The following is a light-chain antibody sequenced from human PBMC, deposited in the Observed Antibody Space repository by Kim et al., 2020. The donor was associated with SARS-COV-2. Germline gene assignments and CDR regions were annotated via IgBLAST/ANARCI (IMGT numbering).Light chain of an antibody. CDR2: GAS. Sequence: EIVMTQSPATLSVSPGERATLSCRASQSVSSNLAWYQQKPGQAPRLLIYGASTRATGIPARFSGSGSVTEFTLTISSLQSEDFAVYYCQQYNNWPPLTFGGGTKVDSK. CDR1: QSVSSN. J-gene: IGKJ4*01. CDR3: QQYNNWPPLT. V-gene: IGKV3-15*01.